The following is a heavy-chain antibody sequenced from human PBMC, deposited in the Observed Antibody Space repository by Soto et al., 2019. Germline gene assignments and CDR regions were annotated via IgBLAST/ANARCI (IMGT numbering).Heavy chain of an antibody. Sequence: QVQLQESGPGMVKPSETLSLTCTVSGGSISSYYWSWIGQPPGKGLEWIGYIYYSGSTNYNPSLKSRVTISVDTSKNQFSLKLSSVTAADTAVYYCARDHSSSWYDAFDIWGQGTMVTVSS. CDR3: ARDHSSSWYDAFDI. CDR1: GGSISSYY. D-gene: IGHD6-13*01. J-gene: IGHJ3*02. V-gene: IGHV4-59*01. CDR2: IYYSGST.